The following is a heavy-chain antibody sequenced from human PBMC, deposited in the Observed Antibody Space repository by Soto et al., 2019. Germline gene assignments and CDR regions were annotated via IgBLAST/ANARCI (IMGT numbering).Heavy chain of an antibody. CDR1: GGSISDSSHY. J-gene: IGHJ4*02. D-gene: IGHD4-17*01. CDR2: INYSGRT. Sequence: PSETLSLTCTVSGGSISDSSHYWAWIRQPPGKGLEWIATINYSGRTYYNPSLRSRVTISVDTSRDQFSLNLNSVTAADTAVYYCARHFGNYGDWAFDFWGQGTRVTVAS. CDR3: ARHFGNYGDWAFDF. V-gene: IGHV4-39*01.